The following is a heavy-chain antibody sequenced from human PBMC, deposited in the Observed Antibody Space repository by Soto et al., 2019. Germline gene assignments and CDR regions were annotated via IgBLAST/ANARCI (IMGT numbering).Heavy chain of an antibody. CDR3: ARHALQYCGGDCYLLPYFDL. D-gene: IGHD2-21*02. CDR1: GFTFSGSA. CDR2: IRSKANNYAT. V-gene: IGHV3-73*02. J-gene: IGHJ2*01. Sequence: EVQLVESGGGLVQPGGSLKLSCAASGFTFSGSAMHWVRQASGKGLEWVGRIRSKANNYATVYAASVKGRFTISRDDSKNTAHLHMNRLKTEDTAVYYCARHALQYCGGDCYLLPYFDLWGRGTLVTVSS.